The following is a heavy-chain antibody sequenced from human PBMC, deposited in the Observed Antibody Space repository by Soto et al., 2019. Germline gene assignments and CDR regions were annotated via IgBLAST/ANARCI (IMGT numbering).Heavy chain of an antibody. CDR2: VSVSGANT. D-gene: IGHD2-2*01. J-gene: IGHJ4*02. CDR3: AKVVPDDCSSITCRYFDY. V-gene: IGHV3-23*01. Sequence: EGSLRLSCAASGFTFSSYAMSWVRQAPGKGLEWVSAVSVSGANTYYADAVKGRFTASRDNSKNTLYLQVNSLRVEDTAVYYCAKVVPDDCSSITCRYFDYWGLGTLVTVSS. CDR1: GFTFSSYA.